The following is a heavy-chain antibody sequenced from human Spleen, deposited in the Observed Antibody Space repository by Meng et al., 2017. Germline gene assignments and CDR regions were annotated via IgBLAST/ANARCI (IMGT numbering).Heavy chain of an antibody. D-gene: IGHD3-10*01. CDR1: GGSFSGLY. J-gene: IGHJ2*01. CDR2: INHSGST. Sequence: QVQRHPWGAGLLKPSETLSLTCTVYGGSFSGLYWTWIRQPPGKGLEWIGEINHSGSTNYNPSLKSRVTMSIDTSKNQISLKLSSVTAADTAVYYCARGVVGDYWYFDLWGRGTLVTVSS. V-gene: IGHV4-34*01. CDR3: ARGVVGDYWYFDL.